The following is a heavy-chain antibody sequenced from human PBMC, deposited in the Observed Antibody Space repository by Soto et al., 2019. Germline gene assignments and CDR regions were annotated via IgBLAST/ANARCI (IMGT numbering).Heavy chain of an antibody. D-gene: IGHD3-16*02. V-gene: IGHV1-69*13. CDR2: IIPIFGTA. Sequence: SVKVSCKASGGTFSSYAISWVRQAPGQGLEWMGGIIPIFGTANYAQKFQGRVTITADESTSTAYMELSSLRSEDTAVYYCARWHLDYDYVWGSYRYTAGPLDYWGQGTLVTVSS. CDR3: ARWHLDYDYVWGSYRYTAGPLDY. J-gene: IGHJ4*02. CDR1: GGTFSSYA.